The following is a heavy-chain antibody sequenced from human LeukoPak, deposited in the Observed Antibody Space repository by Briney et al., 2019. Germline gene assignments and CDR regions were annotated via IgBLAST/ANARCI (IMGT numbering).Heavy chain of an antibody. Sequence: ETGGSLRLSCAASGFTFSSYAMHWVRQAPGKGLEWVAVISYDGSNKYYADSVKGRFTISRDNSKNMLYLQMNSLRAEDTAVYYCARDSYDSSGYFGYWGQGTLVTVSS. V-gene: IGHV3-30-3*01. D-gene: IGHD3-22*01. CDR2: ISYDGSNK. CDR3: ARDSYDSSGYFGY. J-gene: IGHJ4*02. CDR1: GFTFSSYA.